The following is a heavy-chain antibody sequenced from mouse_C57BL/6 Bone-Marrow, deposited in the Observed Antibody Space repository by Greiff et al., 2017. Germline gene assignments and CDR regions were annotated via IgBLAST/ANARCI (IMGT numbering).Heavy chain of an antibody. CDR2: INPNNGGT. CDR3: ARPDHYYFYAMDY. J-gene: IGHJ4*01. D-gene: IGHD1-2*01. CDR1: GYTFTDYY. Sequence: VQLPQSGPELVKPGASVKISCKASGYTFTDYYMNWVKQSHGKSLEWIGDINPNNGGTSYNQKFKGKATLTVDKSSITAYMELRSLTSEDSAVYYCARPDHYYFYAMDYWGQGTSVTVSS. V-gene: IGHV1-26*01.